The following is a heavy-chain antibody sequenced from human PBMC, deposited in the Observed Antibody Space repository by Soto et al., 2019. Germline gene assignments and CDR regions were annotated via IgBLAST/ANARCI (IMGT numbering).Heavy chain of an antibody. CDR1: GGSFSGYY. CDR2: INHSGST. Sequence: QVQLQQWGAGLLKPSETLSLTCAVYGGSFSGYYWSWIRQPPGKGMEWIGEINHSGSTNYNPSLKSRVTISVDTSKNQFSLKLSSVTAADTAVYYCARGYGDSLIYFDYWGKGTLVTVSS. J-gene: IGHJ4*02. CDR3: ARGYGDSLIYFDY. V-gene: IGHV4-34*01. D-gene: IGHD4-17*01.